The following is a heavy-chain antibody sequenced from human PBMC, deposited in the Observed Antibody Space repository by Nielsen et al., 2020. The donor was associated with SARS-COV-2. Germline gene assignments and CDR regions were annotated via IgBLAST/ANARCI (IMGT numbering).Heavy chain of an antibody. V-gene: IGHV4-30-4*01. Sequence: VRQMPGKGLEWIGSIYYSGSTYYNPSLKSRVTISVDTSKNQFSLKLSSVTAADTAVYYCARDASPDYGDYPTYYGMDVWGQGTTVTVSS. CDR3: ARDASPDYGDYPTYYGMDV. CDR2: IYYSGST. D-gene: IGHD4-17*01. J-gene: IGHJ6*02.